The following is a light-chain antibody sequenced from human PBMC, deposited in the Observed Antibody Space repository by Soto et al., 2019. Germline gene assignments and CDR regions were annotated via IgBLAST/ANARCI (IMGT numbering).Light chain of an antibody. CDR1: NIGSKS. Sequence: SYELTQPPSVSVAPGKTARITCGGNNIGSKSVHWYQQKPGQAPVLVIYYDNDRPSGIPERFSGSNSGNTATLTISRVEAGDEADYYCQVWDSSSDLRGVFGGGTKLTAL. J-gene: IGLJ2*01. CDR2: YDN. V-gene: IGLV3-21*04. CDR3: QVWDSSSDLRGV.